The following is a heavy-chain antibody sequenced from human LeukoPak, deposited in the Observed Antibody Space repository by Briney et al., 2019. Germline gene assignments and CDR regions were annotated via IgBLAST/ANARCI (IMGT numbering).Heavy chain of an antibody. CDR1: GYSISSGYY. D-gene: IGHD3-22*01. V-gene: IGHV4-38-2*02. CDR3: ARHRGLYYYDSSGYLHRPRNDY. Sequence: SETLSLTCTVSGYSISSGYYWGWIRPPPGKGLEWIGNIYYSGSTYYNPSLKSRDNISVDTHKNQLSLKLSSVTAADTAVYYCARHRGLYYYDSSGYLHRPRNDYWGQGTLVTVSS. CDR2: IYYSGST. J-gene: IGHJ4*02.